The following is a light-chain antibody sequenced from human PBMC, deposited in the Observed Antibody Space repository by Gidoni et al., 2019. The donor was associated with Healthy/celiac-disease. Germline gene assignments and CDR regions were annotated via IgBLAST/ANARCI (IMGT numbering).Light chain of an antibody. CDR1: QGIRTD. CDR2: AAS. J-gene: IGKJ4*01. CDR3: LQHNSYPLT. Sequence: DIQMTHYPSSLSASVGDRVTITCRASQGIRTDLGWYQQKPGKAPKRLIYAASSLQSGVPSRFSDSGSGTEFTLTISSLQPEDFATYYCLQHNSYPLTFGGGTKVEIK. V-gene: IGKV1-17*01.